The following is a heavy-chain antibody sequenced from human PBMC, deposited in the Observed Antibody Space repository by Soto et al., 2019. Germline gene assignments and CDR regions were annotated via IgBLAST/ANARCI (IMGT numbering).Heavy chain of an antibody. CDR3: ARGPDGYCISTSCRNWFDP. CDR2: IYHSGST. CDR1: GGSISSGGYS. V-gene: IGHV4-30-2*01. J-gene: IGHJ5*02. D-gene: IGHD2-2*01. Sequence: PSETLSLTCAVSGGSISSGGYSWSWIRQPPGKGLEWIGYIYHSGSTYYNPSLKSRVTISVDRSKNQFSLKLSSVTAADTAVYYCARGPDGYCISTSCRNWFDPWGQGTLVTVSS.